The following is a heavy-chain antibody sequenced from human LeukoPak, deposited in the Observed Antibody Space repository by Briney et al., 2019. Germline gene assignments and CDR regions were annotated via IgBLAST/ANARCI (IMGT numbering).Heavy chain of an antibody. Sequence: SETLFLTCAVSRVSIIVNNWWSWVRQSPGKGLEWIADIYHDGRTNYNPSLNSRVTISLDKSKNSISLMLTSVTAADTAVYYCARGTGGGDSPNNWFDPWGQGTRVTVSS. J-gene: IGHJ5*02. V-gene: IGHV4-4*02. CDR1: RVSIIVNNW. CDR3: ARGTGGGDSPNNWFDP. CDR2: IYHDGRT. D-gene: IGHD2-21*02.